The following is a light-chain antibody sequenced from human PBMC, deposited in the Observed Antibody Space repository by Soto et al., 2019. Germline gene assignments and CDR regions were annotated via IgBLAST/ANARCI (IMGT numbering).Light chain of an antibody. J-gene: IGKJ4*01. CDR1: QGIRID. CDR3: QQNYSTPLA. Sequence: DIQMTQPPSSLSASVGDRVTITCRASQGIRIDLGWFQQRPGKAPKRLIYGASSLQSGVPSRFSGSGYGTDFTLTISSLQLEDFATYYCQQNYSTPLAFGGGTKVDNK. V-gene: IGKV1-39*01. CDR2: GAS.